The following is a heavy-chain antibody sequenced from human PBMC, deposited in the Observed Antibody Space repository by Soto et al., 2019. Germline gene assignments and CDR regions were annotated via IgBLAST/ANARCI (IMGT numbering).Heavy chain of an antibody. D-gene: IGHD3-10*01. Sequence: QVQLQESGPGLVKPSETLSLSCGVSGGSISKYYWSWIRQPAGKGLEWIGRIYSGGSTNYNPSLESRVPMSVDTSRTQFSLKLSSVPAADTAVYYCARGPGGFGDFSLDYWGQGPLGTVSS. CDR2: IYSGGST. CDR3: ARGPGGFGDFSLDY. V-gene: IGHV4-4*07. J-gene: IGHJ4*02. CDR1: GGSISKYY.